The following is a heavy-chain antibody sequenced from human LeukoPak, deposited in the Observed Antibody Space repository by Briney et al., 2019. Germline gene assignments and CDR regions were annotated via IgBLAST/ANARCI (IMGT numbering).Heavy chain of an antibody. CDR2: ISSDGNNK. CDR1: GFTFNTYG. CDR3: AKDWPRYCSGGSCSGY. V-gene: IGHV3-30*18. D-gene: IGHD2-15*01. Sequence: PGGSLRLSCVASGFTFNTYGIHWVRQAPGKGLEWVAGISSDGNNKDYSDSVKGRFTISRDNSKNTLYLQMNSLRAEDTAVYYCAKDWPRYCSGGSCSGYWGQGTLVTVSS. J-gene: IGHJ4*02.